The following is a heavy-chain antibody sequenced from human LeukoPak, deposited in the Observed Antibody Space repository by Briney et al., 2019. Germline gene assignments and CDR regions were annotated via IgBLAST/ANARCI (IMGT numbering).Heavy chain of an antibody. J-gene: IGHJ5*02. CDR2: INTDGSST. D-gene: IGHD6-13*01. CDR3: ARADRSSWGNFDP. CDR1: GFTFSSHL. Sequence: GGSLRLSCAASGFTFSSHLTHWVRQAPGKGLVWVSRINTDGSSTSYADSVKGRFTISRDNAKNTLYLQMNSLRAEDTAVYYCARADRSSWGNFDPWGQGTLVTVSS. V-gene: IGHV3-74*01.